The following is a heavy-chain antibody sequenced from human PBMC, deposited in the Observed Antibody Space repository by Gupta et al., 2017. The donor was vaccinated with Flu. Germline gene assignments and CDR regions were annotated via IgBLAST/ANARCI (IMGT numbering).Heavy chain of an antibody. D-gene: IGHD3-9*01. Sequence: QVQLVESGGGLVKPGGSLRLSCAASGFTFSDYYMSWIRQAPGKGLEWVSYISSSSSYTNYAVSVKGRFTISRDNAKNSLYLQMNSLRAEDTAVYYCAREHYDILTGYYPSFDYWGQGTLVTVSS. J-gene: IGHJ4*02. CDR2: ISSSSSYT. V-gene: IGHV3-11*05. CDR1: GFTFSDYY. CDR3: AREHYDILTGYYPSFDY.